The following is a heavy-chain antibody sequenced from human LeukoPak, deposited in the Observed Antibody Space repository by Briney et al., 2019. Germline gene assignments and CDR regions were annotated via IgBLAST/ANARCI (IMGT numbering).Heavy chain of an antibody. CDR3: AKDLFGGGGSGADY. CDR2: ISWDGGST. V-gene: IGHV3-43D*04. J-gene: IGHJ4*02. D-gene: IGHD3-10*01. CDR1: GFTFDDYA. Sequence: PGGSLRLSCAASGFTFDDYAMHWVRQAPGKGLAWASLISWDGGSTYYADSVKGRFTISRDNSKNSLYLQMNSLRAEDTALYYCAKDLFGGGGSGADYWGQGTLVTVSS.